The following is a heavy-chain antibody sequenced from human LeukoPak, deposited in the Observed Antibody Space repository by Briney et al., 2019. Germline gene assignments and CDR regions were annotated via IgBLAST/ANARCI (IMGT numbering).Heavy chain of an antibody. CDR2: ISVYNGNT. CDR1: GYTFTNYG. V-gene: IGHV1-18*01. CDR3: ARAEKHCISGSCSSPLDY. Sequence: SVKVSCKASGYTFTNYGFNWVRQAPGQGREWMGWISVYNGNTNYAQKLHGRVTMTTDTSTSTAYMELRSLRSDATAVYYCARAEKHCISGSCSSPLDYWGQGTLVT. D-gene: IGHD2-15*01. J-gene: IGHJ4*02.